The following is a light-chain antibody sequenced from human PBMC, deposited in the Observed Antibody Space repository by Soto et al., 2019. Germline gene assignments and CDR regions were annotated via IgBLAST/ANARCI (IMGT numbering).Light chain of an antibody. J-gene: IGKJ2*01. CDR3: QQYGSSPYT. Sequence: EIVLTQSPATLSLSPGARATLSCGASQRVSSSYLAWHQQKPGLAPRLLIYDASSRATGIPDRFSVSGSGTDVTLTISRLEPEDLAVYYCQQYGSSPYTFGQGNKLEIK. V-gene: IGKV3D-20*01. CDR1: QRVSSSY. CDR2: DAS.